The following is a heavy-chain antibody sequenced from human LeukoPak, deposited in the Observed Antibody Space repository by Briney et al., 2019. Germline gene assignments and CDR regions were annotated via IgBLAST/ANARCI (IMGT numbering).Heavy chain of an antibody. D-gene: IGHD3-10*01. CDR2: ISGSGGST. CDR1: GFTFSSYA. Sequence: GGSLRLSCAASGFTFSSYAMSWVRQAPGKGLEWVSAISGSGGSTYYADSVKGRFTISRDNSKNTLYLQMSSLRAEDTAVYYCAKDGYYGSGSYYKHWGQGTLVTVSS. CDR3: AKDGYYGSGSYYKH. V-gene: IGHV3-23*01. J-gene: IGHJ1*01.